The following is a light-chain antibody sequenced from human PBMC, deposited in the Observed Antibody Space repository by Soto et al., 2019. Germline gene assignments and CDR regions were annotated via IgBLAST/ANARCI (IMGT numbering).Light chain of an antibody. Sequence: DIQMTQSPSSLSASVGDRVTITCRASQSIGSFLNWYQHKPGKAPNLLIYVASSLQGGVPSRFSGSGSGTDSTLTISSLHPEDFATYYCQQSYTTPQTFGQGTKVDIK. V-gene: IGKV1-39*01. CDR3: QQSYTTPQT. CDR1: QSIGSF. J-gene: IGKJ1*01. CDR2: VAS.